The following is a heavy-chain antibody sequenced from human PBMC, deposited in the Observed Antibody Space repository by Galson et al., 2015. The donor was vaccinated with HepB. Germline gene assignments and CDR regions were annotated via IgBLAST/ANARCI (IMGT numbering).Heavy chain of an antibody. CDR1: GGSISSYY. J-gene: IGHJ3*02. D-gene: IGHD3-22*01. CDR3: ARHLGARWGYYDSSGSDAFDI. Sequence: SETLSLTCSVSGGSISSYYWSWIRQPPGKGLEWIGYIYYSGSTNYNPSLKSRVTISVDTSKNQFSLKLSSVTAADTAVYYCARHLGARWGYYDSSGSDAFDIWGQGTMVTVSS. CDR2: IYYSGST. V-gene: IGHV4-59*08.